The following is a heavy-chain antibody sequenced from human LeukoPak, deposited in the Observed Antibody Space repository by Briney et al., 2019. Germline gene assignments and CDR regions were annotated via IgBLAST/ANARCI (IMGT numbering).Heavy chain of an antibody. CDR2: INHSGST. CDR3: ARRTAITTTYYFDY. V-gene: IGHV4-34*01. CDR1: GGSFSGYY. J-gene: IGHJ4*02. D-gene: IGHD3-22*01. Sequence: KPSETLSLTCAVYGGSFSGYYWSWIRQPPGKGLEWIGEINHSGSTNYNPSLKSRVTISVDTSKNQFSLKLSSVTAADTAVYYCARRTAITTTYYFDYWGQGTLVTVSP.